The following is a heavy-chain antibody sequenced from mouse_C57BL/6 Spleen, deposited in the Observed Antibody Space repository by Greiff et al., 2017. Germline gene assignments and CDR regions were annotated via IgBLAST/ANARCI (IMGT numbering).Heavy chain of an antibody. CDR3: ARGGSSGPYYYAMDY. CDR1: GYAFTNYL. Sequence: QVQLQQSGAELVRPGTSVKVSCKASGYAFTNYLIEWVKQRPGQGLEWIGVLNPGSGGTNYNEKFKGKATLTADTASSTAYMQLSSLTSEDSAVYFCARGGSSGPYYYAMDYWGQGTSVTVSS. J-gene: IGHJ4*01. CDR2: LNPGSGGT. D-gene: IGHD3-2*02. V-gene: IGHV1-54*01.